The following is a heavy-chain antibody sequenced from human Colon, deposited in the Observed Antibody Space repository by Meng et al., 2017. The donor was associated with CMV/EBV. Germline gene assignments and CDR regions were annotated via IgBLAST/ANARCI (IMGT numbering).Heavy chain of an antibody. Sequence: SNVSFSSGGYYWSWHRLRPGLGMEWIGYAHFSGSTYYDPSLESRVTISVDTSKNQFSLQLRSMTAADAATYFCARGFGAASLSWFDPWGQGTLVTVSS. CDR2: AHFSGST. CDR1: NVSFSSGGYY. J-gene: IGHJ5*02. D-gene: IGHD4/OR15-4a*01. V-gene: IGHV4-31*02. CDR3: ARGFGAASLSWFDP.